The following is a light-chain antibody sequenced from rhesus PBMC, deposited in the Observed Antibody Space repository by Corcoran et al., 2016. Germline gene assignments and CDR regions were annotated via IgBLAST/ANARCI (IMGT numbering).Light chain of an antibody. CDR3: LQCSSSLFA. V-gene: IGKV1-22*01. CDR2: KAS. Sequence: DIQMTQSPSSLSASVGDTVTITCRASQSISSWLDWDQQKPGKAPKFLFYKASSLQSGVPSRFSGSGSGTDFTLTISSLPPEDFATYYCLQCSSSLFAFGPGAKLDIK. CDR1: QSISSW. J-gene: IGKJ3*01.